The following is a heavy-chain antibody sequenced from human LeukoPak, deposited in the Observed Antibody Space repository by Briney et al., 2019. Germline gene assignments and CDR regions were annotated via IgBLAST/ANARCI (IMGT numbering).Heavy chain of an antibody. CDR1: GGSISSGGYY. J-gene: IGHJ4*02. CDR3: ARGIAAAGRIDY. Sequence: PSETLSLTCTVSGGSISSGGYYWSWIRQHPGKGLEWIGYIYYSGSTYYNPSLKSRVTISVDKSKNQFSLKLSSVTAADTAVYYCARGIAAAGRIDYWGQGTLVTVSS. D-gene: IGHD6-13*01. V-gene: IGHV4-31*03. CDR2: IYYSGST.